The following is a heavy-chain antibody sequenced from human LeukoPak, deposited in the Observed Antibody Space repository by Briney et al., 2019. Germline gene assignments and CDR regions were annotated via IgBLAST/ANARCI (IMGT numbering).Heavy chain of an antibody. D-gene: IGHD3-10*01. CDR1: GFTVSGNY. CDR2: IYSGGST. CDR3: ARGSYYGSGSYYPH. V-gene: IGHV3-53*04. Sequence: PGGSLRLSCAASGFTVSGNYMSWVRQAPGKGLEWVSVIYSGGSTYYADSVKGRFTISRHNSKNTLYLQMNSLRAEDTAVYYCARGSYYGSGSYYPHWGQGTLVTVSS. J-gene: IGHJ4*02.